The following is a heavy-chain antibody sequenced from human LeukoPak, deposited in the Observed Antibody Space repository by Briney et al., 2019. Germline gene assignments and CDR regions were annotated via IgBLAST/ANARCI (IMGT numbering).Heavy chain of an antibody. D-gene: IGHD3-22*01. J-gene: IGHJ4*02. CDR1: GGSISSYY. V-gene: IGHV4-59*12. Sequence: SETLSLTCTVSGGSISSYYWSWIRQPPGKGLEWVGYIYYSGSTDYHPSLRSRVTILVDKSKNQFSLKLSSVTAADTAVYYCASIIDYYDSSGPVHYFDYWGQGTLVTVSS. CDR3: ASIIDYYDSSGPVHYFDY. CDR2: IYYSGST.